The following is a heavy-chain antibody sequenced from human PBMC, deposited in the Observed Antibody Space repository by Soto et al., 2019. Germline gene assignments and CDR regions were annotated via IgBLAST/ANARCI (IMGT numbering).Heavy chain of an antibody. Sequence: GGSLRLSCAASGFTFSSYAMSWVRQAPGKGLEWVSAISGSGGSTYYADSVKGRFTISRDNSKNTLYLQMNSLRAEDTAVYYCAKETGIVVVPAAIDYFDYWGQGTLVTVSS. CDR1: GFTFSSYA. J-gene: IGHJ4*02. CDR3: AKETGIVVVPAAIDYFDY. V-gene: IGHV3-23*01. CDR2: ISGSGGST. D-gene: IGHD2-2*02.